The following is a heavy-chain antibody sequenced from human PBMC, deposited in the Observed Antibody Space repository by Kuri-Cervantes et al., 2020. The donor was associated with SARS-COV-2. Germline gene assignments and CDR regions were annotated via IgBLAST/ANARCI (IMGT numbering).Heavy chain of an antibody. D-gene: IGHD6-19*01. CDR3: ARERGGQWLVRSGYFDY. CDR2: IYYSGST. V-gene: IGHV4-59*01. J-gene: IGHJ4*02. CDR1: GGSISSYY. Sequence: SETLSLTCTVSGGSISSYYWSWIRQPPGKGLEWIGYIYYSGSTNYNPSLKSRVTISVDTSKNQFSLKLSSVTAADTAVYYCARERGGQWLVRSGYFDYWGQGTLVTVSS.